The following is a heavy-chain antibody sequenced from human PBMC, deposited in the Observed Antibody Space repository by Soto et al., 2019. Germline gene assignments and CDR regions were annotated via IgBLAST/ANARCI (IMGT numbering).Heavy chain of an antibody. V-gene: IGHV3-30*14. CDR1: GFTFSTYA. Sequence: LRLSCAASGFTFSTYAMHWVRQAPGKGLEWVAVISYDGSNKYYADSVKGRFTISRDNSKDTVDLHMASLRAEDTAVYYCARDTHSGIPLPGAAHWGQGTLVTVSS. D-gene: IGHD2-8*02. CDR2: ISYDGSNK. J-gene: IGHJ4*02. CDR3: ARDTHSGIPLPGAAH.